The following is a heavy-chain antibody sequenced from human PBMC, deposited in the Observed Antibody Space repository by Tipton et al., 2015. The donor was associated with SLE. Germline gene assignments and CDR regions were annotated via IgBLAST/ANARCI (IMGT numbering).Heavy chain of an antibody. CDR3: ARHLRTRGIAKTGAFDI. D-gene: IGHD2-21*01. Sequence: TLSLTCTVSGDSISRGSYYWSWIRQPAGKGLEWIGQIHNSGSNNYNASLKSRVTISLDTSKNQVTLKMISVTAADTAVYYCARHLRTRGIAKTGAFDIWGQGTMVTVSS. CDR1: GDSISRGSYY. V-gene: IGHV4-61*09. J-gene: IGHJ3*02. CDR2: IHNSGSN.